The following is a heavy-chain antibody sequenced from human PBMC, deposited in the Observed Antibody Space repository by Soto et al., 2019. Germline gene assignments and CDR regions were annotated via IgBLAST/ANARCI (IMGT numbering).Heavy chain of an antibody. V-gene: IGHV3-53*01. CDR1: GFSVSGKY. CDR2: IYSGGSA. Sequence: QLVESGGGLIQPGGSLRLSCAVSGFSVSGKYMSWVRQAPGKGLDWVSVIYSGGSADYADSVKGRFTISSDESQNTFYVQMNSLRAEDTAVYYGARSMMVRGVLFDLWGQGTLLSVSS. J-gene: IGHJ4*02. D-gene: IGHD3-10*01. CDR3: ARSMMVRGVLFDL.